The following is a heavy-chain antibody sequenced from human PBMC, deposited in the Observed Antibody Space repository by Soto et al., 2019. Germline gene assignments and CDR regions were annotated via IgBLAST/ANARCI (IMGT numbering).Heavy chain of an antibody. CDR1: GFRFSGST. Sequence: PGGSLRLSCVASGFRFSGSTMNWVRQAPGKGLNWVSSISSGSHYIYYADSLKGRFTISRDNAKNSLFLQMNSLRAEDTAVYYCARDLGEVSALWGQGTLVTSP. V-gene: IGHV3-21*01. CDR3: ARDLGEVSAL. D-gene: IGHD3-10*01. J-gene: IGHJ4*02. CDR2: ISSGSHYI.